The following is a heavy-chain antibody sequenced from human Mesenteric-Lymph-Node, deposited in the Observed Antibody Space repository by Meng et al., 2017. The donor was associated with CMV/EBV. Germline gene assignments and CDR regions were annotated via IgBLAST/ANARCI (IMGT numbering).Heavy chain of an antibody. Sequence: GGSLRLSCAASGFSFNNYGMHWVRQAPGKGLEWLTCMRYDGSIEFYADSVKGRFTISRDNSKNTVYLQMTSLRPEDTAVYSCAKDGRYCSSYTCYPNPYYFDYWGQGTLVTVS. J-gene: IGHJ4*02. CDR2: MRYDGSIE. CDR3: AKDGRYCSSYTCYPNPYYFDY. CDR1: GFSFNNYG. V-gene: IGHV3-30*02. D-gene: IGHD3-16*02.